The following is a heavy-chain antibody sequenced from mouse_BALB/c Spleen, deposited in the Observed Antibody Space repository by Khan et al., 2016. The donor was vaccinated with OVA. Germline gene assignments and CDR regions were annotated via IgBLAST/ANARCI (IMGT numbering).Heavy chain of an antibody. V-gene: IGHV2-6-5*01. Sequence: QVQLQQSGPGLVAPSQSLSITCTVSGFSLTDYGVSWIRQPPGKGLEWLGVIWGGGSTYYNSALKSRLSISKDNSKSQVFLKMNSLQTDDTAMYYCAKSFYAHYYAMDYWGQGTSVTGSS. J-gene: IGHJ4*01. CDR1: GFSLTDYG. D-gene: IGHD2-10*01. CDR2: IWGGGST. CDR3: AKSFYAHYYAMDY.